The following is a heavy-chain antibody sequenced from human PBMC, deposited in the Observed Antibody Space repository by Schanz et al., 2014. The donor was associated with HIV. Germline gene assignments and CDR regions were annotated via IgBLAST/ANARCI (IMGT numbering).Heavy chain of an antibody. CDR1: GGTFSSYA. D-gene: IGHD5-12*01. Sequence: QVQLVQSEAEVKRPGSSVKVSCKASGGTFSSYAFSWVRQAPGQGLEWMGGIIPLFQTTNYTQRFHDRVAITADVTTSTVYMDLRSLRSDDTAVYYCARGAAEMATMTPWRYWGQGTLVTVSS. CDR2: IIPLFQTT. V-gene: IGHV1-69*01. J-gene: IGHJ4*02. CDR3: ARGAAEMATMTPWRY.